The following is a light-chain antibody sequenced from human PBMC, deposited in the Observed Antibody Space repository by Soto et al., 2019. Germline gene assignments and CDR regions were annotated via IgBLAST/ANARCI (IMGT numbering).Light chain of an antibody. CDR1: QSISRY. CDR2: SAS. V-gene: IGKV1-39*01. Sequence: DIQMTQSPSSLSASVGDRVTVTCRAGQSISRYLNWYQQRPGKAPNLLIYSASSLQTGVPSRFSDSGSETDLTLTITHLQPEDFATYFCQQSDNVPFTFGPVTKVDL. J-gene: IGKJ3*01. CDR3: QQSDNVPFT.